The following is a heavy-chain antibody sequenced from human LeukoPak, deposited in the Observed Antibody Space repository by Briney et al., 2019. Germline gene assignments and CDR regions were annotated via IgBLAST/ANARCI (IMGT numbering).Heavy chain of an antibody. J-gene: IGHJ4*02. CDR3: ARAPSRLGRGRRNFDY. CDR1: GGSISSRNYY. V-gene: IGHV4-39*01. Sequence: SETLSLTCTVSGGSISSRNYYWGWIRQPPGEGLEWIGKISDSGNTYYSPSLRSRVTISIDTSKNQFSLKLSSVTAADTAVYYCARAPSRLGRGRRNFDYWGQGTLVTVSS. D-gene: IGHD3-16*01. CDR2: ISDSGNT.